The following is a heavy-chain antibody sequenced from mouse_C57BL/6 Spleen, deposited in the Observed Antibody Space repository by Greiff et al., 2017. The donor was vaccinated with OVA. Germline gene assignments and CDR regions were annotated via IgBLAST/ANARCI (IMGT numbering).Heavy chain of an antibody. V-gene: IGHV1-82*01. CDR3: ARRAGTGYFDD. D-gene: IGHD3-3*01. CDR1: GYAFSSSW. Sequence: QVQLQQSGPELVKPGASVKISCKASGYAFSSSWMNWVKQRPGKGLEWIGRIYPGDGDTNYNGKFKGKATLTADKSSSTAYMQLSSLTSEDSAVDFCARRAGTGYFDDWGQGTTLTVSS. J-gene: IGHJ2*01. CDR2: IYPGDGDT.